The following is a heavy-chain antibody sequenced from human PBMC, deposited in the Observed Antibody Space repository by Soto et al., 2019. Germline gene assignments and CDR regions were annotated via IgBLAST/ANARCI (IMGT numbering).Heavy chain of an antibody. CDR2: IWYDGRNK. Sequence: QVQLVESGGGVVQPGRSLRLSCAASGFTFSSYGMHWVRQAPGKGLEWVAVIWYDGRNKYYADSVKGRFTISRDNSKNTLYLQMNSLRAEDTAVYYCATSKWGSGSYYDYWGQGTLVTVSS. CDR3: ATSKWGSGSYYDY. V-gene: IGHV3-33*01. CDR1: GFTFSSYG. D-gene: IGHD3-16*01. J-gene: IGHJ4*02.